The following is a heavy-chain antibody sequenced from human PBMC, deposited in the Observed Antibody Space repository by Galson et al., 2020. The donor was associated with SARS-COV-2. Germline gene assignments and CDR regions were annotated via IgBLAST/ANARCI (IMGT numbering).Heavy chain of an antibody. CDR1: GFTFSSYW. V-gene: IGHV3-74*01. J-gene: IGHJ6*02. Sequence: GESLKISCAASGFTFSSYWMHWVRQAPGKWLVWVSRINSDGSSTSYADSVKGRFTISRDNAKNTLYLQMNSLRAEDTAVYYCARDVYGSGSYLYYYYYGMDVWGQGTTVTVSS. CDR2: INSDGSST. CDR3: ARDVYGSGSYLYYYYYGMDV. D-gene: IGHD3-10*01.